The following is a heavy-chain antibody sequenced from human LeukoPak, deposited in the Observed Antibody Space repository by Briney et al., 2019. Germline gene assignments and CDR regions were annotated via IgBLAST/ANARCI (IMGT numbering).Heavy chain of an antibody. J-gene: IGHJ4*02. CDR2: ISSSSSTI. CDR1: GFSFSSYS. D-gene: IGHD2-21*01. V-gene: IGHV3-48*01. CDR3: ATESPSCGGDCFGY. Sequence: GGSLKLSCAASGFSFSSYSMNWARQSPGKGLEWDSYISSSSSTISYADSVKGRFTISRDNAKNTLYLQMNSLRAADTAVYYCATESPSCGGDCFGYWGQGTLVTVSS.